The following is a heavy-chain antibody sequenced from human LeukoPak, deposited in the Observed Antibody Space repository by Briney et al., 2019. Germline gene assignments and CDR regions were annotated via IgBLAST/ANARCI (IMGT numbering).Heavy chain of an antibody. CDR1: GYTFTSYG. Sequence: ASVKVSCKASGYTFTSYGISWVRQAPGQGFERTGWISAYNGNTNYAQKLQGRVTMTTDTSTSTAYMELRSLRSDDTAVYYCARDRGYGDSDFDLWGRGTLVTVSS. D-gene: IGHD4-17*01. V-gene: IGHV1-18*01. J-gene: IGHJ2*01. CDR2: ISAYNGNT. CDR3: ARDRGYGDSDFDL.